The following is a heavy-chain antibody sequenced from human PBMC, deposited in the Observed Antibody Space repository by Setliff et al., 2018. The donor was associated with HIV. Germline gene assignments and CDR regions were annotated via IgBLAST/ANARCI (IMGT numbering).Heavy chain of an antibody. CDR2: IDHSGST. V-gene: IGHV4-34*01. CDR3: ASTYYYDSLHFHH. Sequence: SETLSLTCAVYDGSFSGYYWSWIRQPPGKGLEWIGEIDHSGSTNYNPSLKSRVTISVDTSKNQFSLKLSSVTAADTAVYYCASTYYYDSLHFHHWGQGTLVTVSS. J-gene: IGHJ1*01. CDR1: DGSFSGYY. D-gene: IGHD3-22*01.